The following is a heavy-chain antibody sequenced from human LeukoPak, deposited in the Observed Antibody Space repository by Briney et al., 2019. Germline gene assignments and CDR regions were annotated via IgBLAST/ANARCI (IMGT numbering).Heavy chain of an antibody. CDR2: IYYSGST. CDR1: GGSISSYY. D-gene: IGHD2-2*02. V-gene: IGHV4-59*01. Sequence: SETLSLTCTVSGGSISSYYWSWIRKPPGKGLEWIGYIYYSGSTNYNPSLKSRVTISVDTSKNQFSLKLSSVTAADTAVYYCARGRGYCSSTSCYSYYYYYYMDVWGKGTTVTVSS. CDR3: ARGRGYCSSTSCYSYYYYYYMDV. J-gene: IGHJ6*03.